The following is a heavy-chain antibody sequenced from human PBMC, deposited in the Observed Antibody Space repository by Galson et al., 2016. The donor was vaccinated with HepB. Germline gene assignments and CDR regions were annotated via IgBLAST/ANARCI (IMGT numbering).Heavy chain of an antibody. CDR1: GYTFTTYG. V-gene: IGHV1-18*01. Sequence: SVKVSCKASGYTFTTYGISWVRQAPGQGLEWMGWISAYNGNTNYAQKPQGRVTMTKDTSTSTAYMELRSLRSDDTAVYYCARDPRKIRYQLLEIYYYYYAMDVWGQGTTVTASS. CDR3: ARDPRKIRYQLLEIYYYYYAMDV. D-gene: IGHD2-2*01. J-gene: IGHJ6*02. CDR2: ISAYNGNT.